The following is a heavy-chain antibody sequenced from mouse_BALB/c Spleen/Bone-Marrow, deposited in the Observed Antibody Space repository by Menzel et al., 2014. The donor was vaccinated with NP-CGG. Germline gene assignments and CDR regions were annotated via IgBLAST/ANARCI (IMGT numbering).Heavy chain of an antibody. CDR2: INPYNDGT. J-gene: IGHJ2*01. Sequence: EVQLVESGPEQLKPGASVKMSCKASGYTFTSYVMHWGKQKPGQGLEWIGYINPYNDGTKYNEKFKGKATLTSDKSSSTAYMELSSLTSEDSAVYYCARRGRIAEALGYWGQGATLTVSS. CDR1: GYTFTSYV. CDR3: ARRGRIAEALGY. D-gene: IGHD6-1*01. V-gene: IGHV1-14*01.